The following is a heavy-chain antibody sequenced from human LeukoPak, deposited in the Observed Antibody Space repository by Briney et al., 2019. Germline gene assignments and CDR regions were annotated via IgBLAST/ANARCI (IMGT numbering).Heavy chain of an antibody. D-gene: IGHD2-2*02. CDR2: ISGSGGST. CDR3: AKRYCSSTSCYTGGRYFDY. V-gene: IGHV3-23*01. Sequence: PGTSLRLSCAASGFTFSSYAMSWVRQAPGKGLEWVSAISGSGGSTYYADSVKGRFTISRDNSKNTLYLQMNSLRAEDTAVYYCAKRYCSSTSCYTGGRYFDYWGQGTLVTVSS. CDR1: GFTFSSYA. J-gene: IGHJ4*02.